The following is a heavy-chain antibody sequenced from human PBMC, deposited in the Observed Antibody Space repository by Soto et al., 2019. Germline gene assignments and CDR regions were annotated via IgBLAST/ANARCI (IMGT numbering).Heavy chain of an antibody. Sequence: QVQLVESGGGVVQPGRSLRLSCAASGFTFSSYAMHWVRQAPGKGLEWGAVISYDGSNKYYADSVKGRFTISRDNCKNTLYLQMNSLRAEDTAVYYWARDQRPGYSSSWYLFDYWGQGTLVTGSS. V-gene: IGHV3-30-3*01. CDR2: ISYDGSNK. CDR1: GFTFSSYA. J-gene: IGHJ4*01. D-gene: IGHD6-13*01. CDR3: ARDQRPGYSSSWYLFDY.